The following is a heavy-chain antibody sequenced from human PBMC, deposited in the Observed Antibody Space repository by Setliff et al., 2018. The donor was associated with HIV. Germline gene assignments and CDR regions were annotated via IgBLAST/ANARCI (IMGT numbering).Heavy chain of an antibody. D-gene: IGHD3-10*01. CDR2: ISSSSSYI. V-gene: IGHV3-21*01. Sequence: PGGSLRLSCAASGFTFSSYSMNWVRQAPGKGLEWVSSISSSSSYIYYADSVKGRFTISRDNAKNSLYLQMNSLRAEDTAVYYCARGVDYYGSGGHYFDYWGQGTLVTVSS. CDR1: GFTFSSYS. J-gene: IGHJ4*02. CDR3: ARGVDYYGSGGHYFDY.